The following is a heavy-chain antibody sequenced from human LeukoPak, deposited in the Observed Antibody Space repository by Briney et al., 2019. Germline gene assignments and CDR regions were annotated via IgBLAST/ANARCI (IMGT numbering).Heavy chain of an antibody. CDR1: GYTFTSYY. V-gene: IGHV1-46*01. Sequence: GASVKVSCKASGYTFTSYYMHWVRQAPGQGLEWMGIINPSGGSTSYAQKFQGRVTMTRDTSTSTVYTELSSLRSEDTAVYYCARAHCSGGSCYLLSLDVWGKGTTVTVSS. D-gene: IGHD2-15*01. CDR3: ARAHCSGGSCYLLSLDV. CDR2: INPSGGST. J-gene: IGHJ6*04.